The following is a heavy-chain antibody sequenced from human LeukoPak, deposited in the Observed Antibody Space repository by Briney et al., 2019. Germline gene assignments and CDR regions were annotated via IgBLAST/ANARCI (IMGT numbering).Heavy chain of an antibody. J-gene: IGHJ6*02. CDR2: ISGSGSST. CDR3: AKKGDNYDYGMDV. CDR1: GFTFTSYV. D-gene: IGHD2-21*02. Sequence: GGSLRLSCAASGFTFTSYVMSWVRHAPGKGLERVSDISGSGSSTYYADSVKGRFTISRDNSKNTLYLQMNSLRAEDTAVYYCAKKGDNYDYGMDVWGQGTTVTVSS. V-gene: IGHV3-23*01.